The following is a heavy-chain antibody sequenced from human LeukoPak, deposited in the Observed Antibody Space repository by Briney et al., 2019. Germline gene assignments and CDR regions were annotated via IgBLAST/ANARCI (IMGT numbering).Heavy chain of an antibody. J-gene: IGHJ3*02. CDR2: ITPFNGNT. Sequence: SVKVSCKASGYTFTSYDINWVRQAPGQALEWMGWITPFNGNTNYAQKFQDRVTITRGRSMSTAYMELSSLRSEDTAMYYCARSPFYCSSTSCYSFDIWGQGTMVTVSS. D-gene: IGHD2-2*01. CDR1: GYTFTSYD. CDR3: ARSPFYCSSTSCYSFDI. V-gene: IGHV1-45*02.